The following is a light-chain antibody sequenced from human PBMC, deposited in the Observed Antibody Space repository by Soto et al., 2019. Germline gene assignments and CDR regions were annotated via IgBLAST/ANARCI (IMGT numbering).Light chain of an antibody. V-gene: IGKV3-20*01. CDR3: QQYGSSLLT. CDR2: GAS. CDR1: QSVSSSY. J-gene: IGKJ4*01. Sequence: EIVLTQSPGTLSLSPGERATLSCRASQSVSSSYLAWYQQKPGQAPRLLIYGASSRATGIPDRFSGSGSGTEFTLTISRLEPGDFAVYYCQQYGSSLLTFGGGTKVEIK.